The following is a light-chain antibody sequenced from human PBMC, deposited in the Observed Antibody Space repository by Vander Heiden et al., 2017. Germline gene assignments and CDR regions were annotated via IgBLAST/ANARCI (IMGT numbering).Light chain of an antibody. V-gene: IGLV1-44*01. CDR1: SSNIGKKP. CDR3: AAWDESLNGYV. CDR2: ENI. J-gene: IGLJ1*01. Sequence: QSVVTQPPSASGTPGPRVTISCSGSSSNIGKKPVIWFQHRPGTATNGILYENIQRPSGVPDRVSGSKSGTSASLAISGLQSEDEADYYCAAWDESLNGYVFGSGTKVTVL.